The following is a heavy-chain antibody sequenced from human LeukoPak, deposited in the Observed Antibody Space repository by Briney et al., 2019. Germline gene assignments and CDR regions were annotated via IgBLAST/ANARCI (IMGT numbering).Heavy chain of an antibody. CDR1: GFTFSSYS. CDR2: ISSSSSYI. CDR3: AKDAVVPAANLNVY. J-gene: IGHJ4*02. Sequence: GGSLRLSCAASGFTFSSYSMNWVRQAPGKGLEWVSSISSSSSYIYYADSVKGRFTISRDNAKNSLYLQMNSLRAEDTAVYYCAKDAVVPAANLNVYWGQGTLVTVSS. V-gene: IGHV3-21*04. D-gene: IGHD2-2*01.